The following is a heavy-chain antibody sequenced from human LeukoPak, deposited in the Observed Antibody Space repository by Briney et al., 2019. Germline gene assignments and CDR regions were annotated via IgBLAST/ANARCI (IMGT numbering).Heavy chain of an antibody. J-gene: IGHJ4*02. D-gene: IGHD4-23*01. CDR2: IHSSGNT. Sequence: SETLSLTCTVSGFSISTYYWSWFRQPAGKGLEWIGRIHSSGNTNYNPSLQSRASLSIDTSQNQFSLRLTSLTAADTAVYFCARDVGKAYWGQGLLAIVSS. CDR3: ARDVGKAY. V-gene: IGHV4-4*07. CDR1: GFSISTYY.